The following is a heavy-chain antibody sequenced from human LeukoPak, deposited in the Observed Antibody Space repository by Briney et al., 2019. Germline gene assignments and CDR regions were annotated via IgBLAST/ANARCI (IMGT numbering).Heavy chain of an antibody. D-gene: IGHD6-19*01. Sequence: SETLSLTCTVSGGSITDYYWSWIRHSSGKGLEWIGYMYYSGSAYYSPPLKTRVTISVDTSKNQFSLKLSSVTAADTAVYYCARTKTVAGTDYWGQGTLVTVSS. V-gene: IGHV4-59*12. CDR1: GGSITDYY. CDR2: MYYSGSA. J-gene: IGHJ4*02. CDR3: ARTKTVAGTDY.